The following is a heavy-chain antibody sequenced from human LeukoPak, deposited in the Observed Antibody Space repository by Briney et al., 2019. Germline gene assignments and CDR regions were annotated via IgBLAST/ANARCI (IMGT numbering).Heavy chain of an antibody. Sequence: GGSLRLSCAASGFTFSSYWMSWVRQAPGKGLEWVANIKQDGSEKYYVDSVKGRFTISRDNAKNSLYLQMNSLRAEDTAVYYCARGLDGYNYYFDYWGQGTLVTVSS. CDR1: GFTFSSYW. V-gene: IGHV3-7*03. J-gene: IGHJ4*02. CDR2: IKQDGSEK. CDR3: ARGLDGYNYYFDY. D-gene: IGHD5-24*01.